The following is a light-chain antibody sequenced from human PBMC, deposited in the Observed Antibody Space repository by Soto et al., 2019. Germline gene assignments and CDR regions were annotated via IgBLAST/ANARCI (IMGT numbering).Light chain of an antibody. V-gene: IGKV2-28*01. CDR2: LGS. CDR1: QSLLHSNGYYY. Sequence: DIVMTQSPLSLPVTPGEPASISCRSSQSLLHSNGYYYLAWYLQKPGQSPQLLIYLGSNRASGVPDRFSGSGLGTDFTLKISRVDAEDVGVYYCMQALQAPFTFGPGAKVDIK. J-gene: IGKJ3*01. CDR3: MQALQAPFT.